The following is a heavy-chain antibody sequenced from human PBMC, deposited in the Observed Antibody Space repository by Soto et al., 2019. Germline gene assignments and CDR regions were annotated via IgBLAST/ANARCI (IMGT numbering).Heavy chain of an antibody. D-gene: IGHD2-8*01. Sequence: ASLKVSCKASGYTFTGYYMHWVRQAPGQGLEWMGWINPNSGGTNYTEKFQGRVSMTTDTSTTTAYMELTSLTSDDTAIYYCARAISLIMAAPAYWGQGTLVTVSS. CDR3: ARAISLIMAAPAY. CDR2: INPNSGGT. V-gene: IGHV1-2*02. J-gene: IGHJ4*02. CDR1: GYTFTGYY.